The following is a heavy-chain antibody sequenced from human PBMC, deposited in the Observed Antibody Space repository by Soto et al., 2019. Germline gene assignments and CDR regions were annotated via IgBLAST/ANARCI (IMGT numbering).Heavy chain of an antibody. CDR2: IYYSGST. Sequence: PSETLSLTCTVSGGSISSYYWSWIRQPPGKGLEWIGYIYYSGSTNYNPSLKSRVTISVDTSKNQFSLKLSSVTAADTAVYYCERCRHGPYQGSYYGMDVWCQGTTVTVSS. CDR3: ERCRHGPYQGSYYGMDV. V-gene: IGHV4-59*01. D-gene: IGHD2-2*01. CDR1: GGSISSYY. J-gene: IGHJ6*02.